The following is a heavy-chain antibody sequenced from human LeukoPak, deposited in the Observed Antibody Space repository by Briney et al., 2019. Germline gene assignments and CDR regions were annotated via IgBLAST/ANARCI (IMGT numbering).Heavy chain of an antibody. J-gene: IGHJ6*02. CDR1: THS. Sequence: THSSSWLLQSSATALDSLPPINQAGSDKYYVDSVKGRFTISRDNANISLYLQMNSLRAEDTAVYSCARQYYYGSGTYYQTYYYYGMDVWGQGTTVTVTS. D-gene: IGHD3-10*01. CDR3: ARQYYYGSGTYYQTYYYYGMDV. CDR2: INQAGSDK. V-gene: IGHV3-7*04.